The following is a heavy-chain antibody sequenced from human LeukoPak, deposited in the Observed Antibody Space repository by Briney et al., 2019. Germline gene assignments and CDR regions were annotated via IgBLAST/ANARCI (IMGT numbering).Heavy chain of an antibody. CDR1: GGSFSGYY. V-gene: IGHV4-34*01. Sequence: SETLSLTCAVYGGSFSGYYWSWIRQPPGKGLEWIGEINHSGSTNYNPSLKSRVTISVDTSKNQFSLKLSSVTAADTAVYYCARGATGYSSSWYDYWGQGTLVTVSS. CDR2: INHSGST. J-gene: IGHJ4*02. D-gene: IGHD6-13*01. CDR3: ARGATGYSSSWYDY.